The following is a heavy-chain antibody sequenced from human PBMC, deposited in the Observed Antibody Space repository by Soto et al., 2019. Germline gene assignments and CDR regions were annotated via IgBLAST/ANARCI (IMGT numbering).Heavy chain of an antibody. CDR3: AREGYCGSPSCYG. J-gene: IGHJ4*02. Sequence: QLQLQESGPGLVKPSETLSLTCTVSGGSISGSTYYWGWIRQPPGKGLEWIGGIYYSGSTYYNPSLKSRVTISVDTSKNQFSLKLSSVTAADTAVLYCAREGYCGSPSCYGWGQGTLVTVSS. V-gene: IGHV4-39*02. CDR1: GGSISGSTYY. CDR2: IYYSGST. D-gene: IGHD2-2*01.